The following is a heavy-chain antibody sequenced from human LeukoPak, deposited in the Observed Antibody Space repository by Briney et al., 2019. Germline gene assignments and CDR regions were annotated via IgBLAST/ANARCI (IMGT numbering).Heavy chain of an antibody. D-gene: IGHD2-2*01. CDR2: ISWNSGSI. Sequence: GRSLRLSCAASGFTFDDYAMHWVRQAPGKGLEWVSDISWNSGSIGYADSVKGRFTISRDNAKNSLYLQMNSLRAEDMALYYCAKGYCSSTSCYVDYWGQGTLVTVSS. CDR1: GFTFDDYA. CDR3: AKGYCSSTSCYVDY. V-gene: IGHV3-9*03. J-gene: IGHJ4*02.